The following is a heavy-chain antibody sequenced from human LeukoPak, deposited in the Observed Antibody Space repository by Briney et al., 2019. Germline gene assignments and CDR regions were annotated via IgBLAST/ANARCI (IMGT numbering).Heavy chain of an antibody. D-gene: IGHD3-10*01. J-gene: IGHJ4*02. CDR2: VSGGGGST. V-gene: IGHV3-23*01. Sequence: GGSLRLSCAASGFTFSSYAMSWVRQAPGKGLEWVSAVSGGGGSTYYADSVKGRFTITRDNSKNSLYLQMNSLRAEDTAVYYCAKDRDVLLWFGELPYYFDYWGQGTLVTVSS. CDR1: GFTFSSYA. CDR3: AKDRDVLLWFGELPYYFDY.